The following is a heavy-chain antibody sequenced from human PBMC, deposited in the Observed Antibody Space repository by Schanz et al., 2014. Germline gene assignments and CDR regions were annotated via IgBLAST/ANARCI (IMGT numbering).Heavy chain of an antibody. J-gene: IGHJ2*01. CDR2: ISWNSGTI. CDR1: GFTFGDYA. CDR3: AKDAPYPFDL. V-gene: IGHV3-9*01. Sequence: EVQLLESGGGLVQPGGSLRLSCAASGFTFGDYAMHWVRQAPGKGLEWVSVISWNSGTIGYADSVKGRFTISRDNSKNTLYLQMNSLRAEDTAIYYCAKDAPYPFDLWGRGTLXTVSS.